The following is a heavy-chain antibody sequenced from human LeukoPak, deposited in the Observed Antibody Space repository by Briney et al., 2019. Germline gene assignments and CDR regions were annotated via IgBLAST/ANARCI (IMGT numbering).Heavy chain of an antibody. Sequence: GGSLRLSCAASGFTFSTYTINWVRQAPGKGLEWVSTISSSSSHIYYADSVKGRFTISRDNAKNSLYLQMNSLRAEDTAVYYCARDRGLVEMATKDYWGQGTLVTVSS. D-gene: IGHD5-24*01. CDR2: ISSSSSHI. J-gene: IGHJ4*02. V-gene: IGHV3-21*06. CDR3: ARDRGLVEMATKDY. CDR1: GFTFSTYT.